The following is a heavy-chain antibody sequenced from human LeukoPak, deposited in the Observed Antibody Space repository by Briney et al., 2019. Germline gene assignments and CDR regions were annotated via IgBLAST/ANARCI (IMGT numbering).Heavy chain of an antibody. CDR3: ARSRRHASRQQRLGVWFDP. Sequence: SETLSLTCTVSGGSLSPYYWSWIRQPPGKGLEWIGYVFYTGTTNYSPSLKSRVTISLDTSKNQFSLKLTSVTPADTAVYYCARSRRHASRQQRLGVWFDPWGQGTLVTVSS. V-gene: IGHV4-59*01. CDR2: VFYTGTT. CDR1: GGSLSPYY. D-gene: IGHD1-1*01. J-gene: IGHJ5*02.